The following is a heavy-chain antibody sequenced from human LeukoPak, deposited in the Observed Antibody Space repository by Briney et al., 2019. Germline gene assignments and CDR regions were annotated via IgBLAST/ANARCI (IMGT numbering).Heavy chain of an antibody. D-gene: IGHD3-9*01. CDR3: ARRYDIGWGQAKPFDY. V-gene: IGHV4-34*01. CDR1: GGSFSGYY. CDR2: INHSGST. J-gene: IGHJ4*02. Sequence: PSETLSLTCAVYGGSFSGYYWSWIRQPPGKGLEWIGEINHSGSTNYNPSLKSRVTISVDTSKNQFSLKLSSVTAADTAVYYCARRYDIGWGQAKPFDYWGQGTLVTVSS.